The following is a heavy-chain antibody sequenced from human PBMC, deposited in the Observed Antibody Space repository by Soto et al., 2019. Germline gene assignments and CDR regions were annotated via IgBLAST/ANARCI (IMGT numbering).Heavy chain of an antibody. CDR3: ASQEWELLHYYYYYGMDV. D-gene: IGHD1-26*01. CDR2: IYHTGNA. CDR1: GDSISNSRFY. Sequence: SETLSLTCSVSGDSISNSRFYWAWIRQPPGEGLEWIGSIYHTGNAYYNPSLKSRVTIFVDTSKNQFSLKLTSVTAADTAVYYCASQEWELLHYYYYYGMDVWGQGTTVTVSS. J-gene: IGHJ6*02. V-gene: IGHV4-39*01.